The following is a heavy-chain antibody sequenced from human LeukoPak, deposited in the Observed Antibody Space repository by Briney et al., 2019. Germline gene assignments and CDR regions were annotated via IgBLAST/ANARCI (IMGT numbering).Heavy chain of an antibody. V-gene: IGHV3-7*01. D-gene: IGHD2-21*02. CDR2: IKQDGSEK. Sequence: PGGSLRLSCAASGFTFSSYWMSWVRQAPGKGLEWVANIKQDGSEKYYVDSVKGRFTISRDNAKNSLYLQMNSLRAEDTAVYYCARRKLAYCGGDCYNEYFQHWGQGTLVSVSS. J-gene: IGHJ1*01. CDR1: GFTFSSYW. CDR3: ARRKLAYCGGDCYNEYFQH.